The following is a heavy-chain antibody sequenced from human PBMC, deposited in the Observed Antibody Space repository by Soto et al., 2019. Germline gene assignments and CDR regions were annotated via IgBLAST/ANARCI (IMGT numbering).Heavy chain of an antibody. J-gene: IGHJ4*02. D-gene: IGHD4-17*01. CDR1: GFTVSDNY. CDR2: IYSGGTT. Sequence: EVQLVESGGGLVQPGGSLTLSCAASGFTVSDNYMIWVRQAPGKGLEWVSLIYSGGTTFFADPAKGRFALSRDSAKNTLFLQLDSLTVGDTAVYFCARDSGAYGGHLDDWGQGTLVTVSS. CDR3: ARDSGAYGGHLDD. V-gene: IGHV3-53*01.